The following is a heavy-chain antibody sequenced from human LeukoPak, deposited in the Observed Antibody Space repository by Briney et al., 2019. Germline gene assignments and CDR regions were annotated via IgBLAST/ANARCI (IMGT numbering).Heavy chain of an antibody. CDR1: GGSISSYY. CDR3: ARAPYYYDSSGYLGYYGMDV. CDR2: IYYSGST. V-gene: IGHV4-59*01. D-gene: IGHD3-22*01. Sequence: PSETLSLTCTVSGGSISSYYWSWIRQPPGKGLEWIGYIYYSGSTNYNPSLKSRVTISVDTSKNQFSLKLSSVTAADTAVYYCARAPYYYDSSGYLGYYGMDVWGQGTTVTVSS. J-gene: IGHJ6*02.